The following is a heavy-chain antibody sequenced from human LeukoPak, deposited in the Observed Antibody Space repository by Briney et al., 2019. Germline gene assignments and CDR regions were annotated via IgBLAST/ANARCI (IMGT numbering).Heavy chain of an antibody. CDR2: IYSGGTT. CDR3: ARVLSVSYCDS. D-gene: IGHD2/OR15-2a*01. J-gene: IGHJ4*02. V-gene: IGHV3-53*01. Sequence: GGSLRLSCAASGFTVSSNYMSWVRQAPGKGLEWVSVIYSGGTTYYADSVKGRFTISRDNSKNTLYLQMNSLRGEDTAVYYCARVLSVSYCDSWGQGTLVTASS. CDR1: GFTVSSNY.